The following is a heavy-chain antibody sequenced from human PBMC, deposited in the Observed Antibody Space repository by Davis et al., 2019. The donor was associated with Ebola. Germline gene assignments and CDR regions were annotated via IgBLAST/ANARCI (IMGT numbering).Heavy chain of an antibody. J-gene: IGHJ4*02. V-gene: IGHV1-18*01. CDR2: ISAYNGNT. Sequence: ASVKVSCKASGGTFSSYAISWVRQAPGQGLEWMGWISAYNGNTNYAQKLQGRVTMTTDTSTSTAYMELRSLRSDDTAVYYCASQYYDSSGPLYWGQGTLVTVSS. CDR3: ASQYYDSSGPLY. CDR1: GGTFSSYA. D-gene: IGHD3-22*01.